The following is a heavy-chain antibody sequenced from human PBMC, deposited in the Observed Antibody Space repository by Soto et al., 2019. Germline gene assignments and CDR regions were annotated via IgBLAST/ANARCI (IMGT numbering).Heavy chain of an antibody. CDR2: IIPIFGTA. CDR3: ASSAMDHYYYGMDV. Sequence: QVQLVQSGAEVKKPGSSVTVSCKSSGGTFSSYAISWVRQAPGQGLEWMGGIIPIFGTADYAQKFQGRVTITADESTSTAYMELSSLRSEDTAVYYCASSAMDHYYYGMDVWGQGTTVTVSS. D-gene: IGHD5-18*01. V-gene: IGHV1-69*12. J-gene: IGHJ6*02. CDR1: GGTFSSYA.